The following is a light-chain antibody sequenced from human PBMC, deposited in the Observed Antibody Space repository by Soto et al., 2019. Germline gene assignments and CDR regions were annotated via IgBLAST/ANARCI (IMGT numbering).Light chain of an antibody. CDR3: GTWDSSLSAGYV. CDR1: SSNIGGNS. CDR2: DNN. Sequence: QSVLTQPPSVSAAPGQKVTISCSGSSSNIGGNSVSWYQQLPGTAPKLLIYDNNKRPSGIPDRFSGSKSGTSATLGITGPQTGDEADYYCGTWDSSLSAGYVFGTGTKVTVL. J-gene: IGLJ1*01. V-gene: IGLV1-51*01.